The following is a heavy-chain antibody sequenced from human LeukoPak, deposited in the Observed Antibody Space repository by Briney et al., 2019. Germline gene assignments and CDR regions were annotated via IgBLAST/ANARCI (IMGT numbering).Heavy chain of an antibody. J-gene: IGHJ6*04. CDR3: VKSRGAGSHVYYRMDV. Sequence: PGGSLRLFSAASGFTFNIYAMTGVRQSPGKGLEWGSYISGGGNRYLSDSVKGRFTISRDNSQNTVSLQMDNLRVGGQGLYYCVKSRGAGSHVYYRMDVWGSGTTVTVSS. V-gene: IGHV3-23*01. CDR1: GFTFNIYA. CDR2: ISGGGNR. D-gene: IGHD3-10*01.